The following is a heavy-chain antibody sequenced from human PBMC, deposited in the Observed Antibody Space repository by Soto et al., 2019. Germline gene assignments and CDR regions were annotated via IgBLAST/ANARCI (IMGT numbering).Heavy chain of an antibody. CDR2: INPNSGGT. CDR1: GYTFTGYY. J-gene: IGHJ4*02. V-gene: IGHV1-2*04. Sequence: EASVKVSCKASGYTFTGYYMHWVRQAPGQGLEWMGWINPNSGGTNYAQKFQGWVTMTRDTSISTAYMELSRLRSDDTAVYYCARAGEAVAAEGSFYYWGQGTLVTVSS. CDR3: ARAGEAVAAEGSFYY. D-gene: IGHD6-19*01.